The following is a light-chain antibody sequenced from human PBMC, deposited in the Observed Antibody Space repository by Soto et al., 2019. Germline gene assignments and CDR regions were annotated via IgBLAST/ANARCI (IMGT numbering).Light chain of an antibody. CDR1: QSISSW. Sequence: DIQMTQSPSTLSASVGDRVTITCRASQSISSWLAWYQQKPGKAPKLLIYDASSLESGVPSRFSCSGSGTEFTLTISSLQPDDFATYYCQQYNSYSPMYTFGQGTKLEIK. CDR2: DAS. V-gene: IGKV1-5*01. CDR3: QQYNSYSPMYT. J-gene: IGKJ2*01.